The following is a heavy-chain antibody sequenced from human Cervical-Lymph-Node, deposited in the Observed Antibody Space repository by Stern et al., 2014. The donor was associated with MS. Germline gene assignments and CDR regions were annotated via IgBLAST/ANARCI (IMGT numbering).Heavy chain of an antibody. D-gene: IGHD3-9*01. J-gene: IGHJ4*02. V-gene: IGHV1-46*01. CDR1: GYTFTSYY. Sequence: VQLVESGAEVKKPGASVKVSCKASGYTFTSYYMHWVRQAPGQGLEWMGIINPSGGSTSYAQKFQGRVTMTRDTSTSTVYMELSSLRSEDTAVYYCARVGYYDILTGYFRGMDYWGQGTLVTVSS. CDR2: INPSGGST. CDR3: ARVGYYDILTGYFRGMDY.